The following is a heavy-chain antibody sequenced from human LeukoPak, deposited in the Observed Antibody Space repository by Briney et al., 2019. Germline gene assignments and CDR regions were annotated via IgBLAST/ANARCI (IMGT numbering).Heavy chain of an antibody. V-gene: IGHV3-30-3*01. CDR2: ISYAGSNK. Sequence: GGSLRLSCAASGFTFSSYSIHWVRQAPGKGLEWVAVISYAGSNKYYADSVKGRFTISRDNSQNTLYLQMNSLRAEDTAVYYCARDLETYYDFWSGYPYWGQGTLVTVSS. CDR3: ARDLETYYDFWSGYPY. J-gene: IGHJ4*02. CDR1: GFTFSSYS. D-gene: IGHD3-3*01.